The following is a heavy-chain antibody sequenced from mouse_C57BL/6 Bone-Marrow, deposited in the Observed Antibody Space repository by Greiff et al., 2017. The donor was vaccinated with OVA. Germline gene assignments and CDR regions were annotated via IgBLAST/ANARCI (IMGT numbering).Heavy chain of an antibody. V-gene: IGHV1-59*01. CDR3: ARERLPFAY. Sequence: VQLQQPGAELVRPGSSVKLSCKASGYTFTSYWMHWVKQRPGQGLEWIGVIDPSDSYTNYNQKFKGKATLTVDTSSSTAYMQLSSLTSEDSAVYYCARERLPFAYWGQGTLATVSA. J-gene: IGHJ3*01. CDR1: GYTFTSYW. D-gene: IGHD2-2*01. CDR2: IDPSDSYT.